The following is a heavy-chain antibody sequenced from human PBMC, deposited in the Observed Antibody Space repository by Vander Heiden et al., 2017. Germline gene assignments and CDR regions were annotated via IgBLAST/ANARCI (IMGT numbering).Heavy chain of an antibody. CDR2: ISSSSSYI. CDR3: ARVSVAGTWFDY. D-gene: IGHD6-19*01. CDR1: GFTFSSYS. V-gene: IGHV3-21*01. Sequence: EVQLVESGGGLVKPGGSLRLSCAASGFTFSSYSMNWVRQAPGKGLGWVSSISSSSSYIYYADSVKGRFTISRDNAKNSLYLQMNSRRAEDTAVYYCARVSVAGTWFDYWGQGTLVTVSS. J-gene: IGHJ4*02.